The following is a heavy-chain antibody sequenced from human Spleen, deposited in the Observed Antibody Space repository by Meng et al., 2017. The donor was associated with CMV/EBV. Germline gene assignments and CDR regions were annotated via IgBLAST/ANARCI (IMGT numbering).Heavy chain of an antibody. CDR2: MYYSGGT. CDR3: ARLGYFYYTLDV. V-gene: IGHV4-39*07. J-gene: IGHJ6*02. Sequence: SETLSLTCSVSGGSISSSSYFWGWVRQPPGKGLEWIGSMYYSGGTYSNPSLKSRITISVDRSRSQFSLKVSSVTAADTAVYYCARLGYFYYTLDVWGRGTTVTVSS. CDR1: GGSISSSSYF.